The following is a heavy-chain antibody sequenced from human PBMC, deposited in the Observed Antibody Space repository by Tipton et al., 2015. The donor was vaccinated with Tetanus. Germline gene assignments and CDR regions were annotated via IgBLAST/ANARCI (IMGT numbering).Heavy chain of an antibody. Sequence: GLVKPSGTLSLTCTVSGGSISSSSYYWGWIRQPPGKGLEWIGSIYYSGSTYYNPSLKSRVTISVDTSKNQFSLKLSSVTAADTAVYYCAREGYSSRRDAFDIWGQGTMVTVSS. V-gene: IGHV4-39*07. CDR3: AREGYSSRRDAFDI. D-gene: IGHD6-13*01. CDR1: GGSISSSSYY. J-gene: IGHJ3*02. CDR2: IYYSGST.